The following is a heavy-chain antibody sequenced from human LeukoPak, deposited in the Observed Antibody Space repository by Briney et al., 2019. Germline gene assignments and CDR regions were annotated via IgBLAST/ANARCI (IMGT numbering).Heavy chain of an antibody. CDR1: GYTFTSYG. CDR2: ISAYNGNT. Sequence: GASVKVSCKASGYTFTSYGISRVRQAPGQGLEWMGWISAYNGNTNCAQKLQGRVTMTTDTSTSTAYMELRSLRSDDTAVYCCAGGLSVDLDYWGQGTLVTVSS. CDR3: AGGLSVDLDY. V-gene: IGHV1-18*04. J-gene: IGHJ4*02. D-gene: IGHD2/OR15-2a*01.